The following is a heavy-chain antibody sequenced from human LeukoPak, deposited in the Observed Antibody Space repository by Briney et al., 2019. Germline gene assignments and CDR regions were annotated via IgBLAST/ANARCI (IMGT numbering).Heavy chain of an antibody. Sequence: GGSLRLSCAASGFTFSSYAMSWVRQAPGKGLGWVSAISGSGGSTYYADSVKGRFTISRDNSKNTLYLQMNSLRAEDTAVYYCAKDEVGATGLFHYWGQGTLVTVSS. CDR1: GFTFSSYA. CDR2: ISGSGGST. J-gene: IGHJ4*02. CDR3: AKDEVGATGLFHY. D-gene: IGHD1-26*01. V-gene: IGHV3-23*01.